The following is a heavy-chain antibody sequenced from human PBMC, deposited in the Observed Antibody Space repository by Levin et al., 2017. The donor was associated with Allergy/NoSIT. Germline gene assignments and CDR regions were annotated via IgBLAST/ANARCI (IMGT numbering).Heavy chain of an antibody. V-gene: IGHV3-30*18. J-gene: IGHJ5*02. CDR1: GFTFSNYG. D-gene: IGHD3-10*01. CDR3: AKERSYGSGSDPPFDP. Sequence: GESLKISCAASGFTFSNYGMHWVRQAPGKGMEWVAAISYDGSNKYYADSVKGRFTISRDNSKNTLYLQMNSLRAEDTAVYYCAKERSYGSGSDPPFDPWGQGTLVTVSS. CDR2: ISYDGSNK.